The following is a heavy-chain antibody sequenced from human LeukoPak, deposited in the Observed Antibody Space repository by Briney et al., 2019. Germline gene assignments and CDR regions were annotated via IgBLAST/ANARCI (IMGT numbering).Heavy chain of an antibody. CDR1: RFTFSSYS. CDR2: ISSSSYI. J-gene: IGHJ5*02. Sequence: PGGSLRLSCAASRFTFSSYSMNWVRQAPGKGLEWVSSISSSSYIYYADSVKGRFTISRDNAKNSLYLQMNSLRAEDTAVYYCARDGTWTWGQGSLVTVSS. V-gene: IGHV3-21*01. CDR3: ARDGTWT. D-gene: IGHD1-1*01.